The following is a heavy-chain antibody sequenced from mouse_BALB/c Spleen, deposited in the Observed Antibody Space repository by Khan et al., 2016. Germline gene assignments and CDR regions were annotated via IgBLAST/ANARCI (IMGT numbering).Heavy chain of an antibody. CDR1: GFDFSRYW. CDR3: ARLYYYGCSDY. Sequence: EVELVESGGGLVQPGGSLKLSCAASGFDFSRYWMNWVRQAPGRGLEWIGEINPDSSTINYKPSLKDKFIISRDNAKNTLYLQMSKVRSEDTALYYCARLYYYGCSDYWGQGTTLTVSS. D-gene: IGHD1-1*01. J-gene: IGHJ2*01. CDR2: INPDSSTI. V-gene: IGHV4-1*02.